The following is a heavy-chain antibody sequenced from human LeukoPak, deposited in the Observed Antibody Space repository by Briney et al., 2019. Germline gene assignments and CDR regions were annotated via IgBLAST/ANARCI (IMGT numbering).Heavy chain of an antibody. CDR1: GFTFSSYS. J-gene: IGHJ6*02. Sequence: GGSLRLSCAASGFTFSSYSMNWVRQAPGEGLEWVSSISSSSSYIYYADSVKGRFTISRDNAKNSLYLQMNSLRAEDTAVYYCAREGAAGISSYYYYGMDAWGQGTTVTVSS. CDR2: ISSSSSYI. CDR3: AREGAAGISSYYYYGMDA. V-gene: IGHV3-21*01. D-gene: IGHD6-13*01.